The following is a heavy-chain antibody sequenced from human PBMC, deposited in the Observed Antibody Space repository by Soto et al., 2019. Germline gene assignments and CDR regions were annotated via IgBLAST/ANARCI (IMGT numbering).Heavy chain of an antibody. V-gene: IGHV3-30-3*01. J-gene: IGHJ5*02. D-gene: IGHD2-15*01. CDR2: ISYDGSNK. CDR3: ARDHLDVVVAANVPICCWFDP. Sequence: QVQLVESGGGVVQPGRSLRLSCAASGFTFSSYAMHWVRQAPGKGLEWVAVISYDGSNKYYADSVKGRFTISRDNSKNTLYLQMNSLRAEDTAVYYCARDHLDVVVAANVPICCWFDPWGQGTLVTVSS. CDR1: GFTFSSYA.